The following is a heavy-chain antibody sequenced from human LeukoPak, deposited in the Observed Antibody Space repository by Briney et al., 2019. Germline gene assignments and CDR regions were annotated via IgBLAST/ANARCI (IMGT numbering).Heavy chain of an antibody. CDR2: ISAYNGNT. V-gene: IGHV1-18*01. CDR1: GGTFSSYA. CDR3: ARSGSSYGGNNFDY. J-gene: IGHJ4*02. D-gene: IGHD4-23*01. Sequence: ASVKVSCKASGGTFSSYAISWVRQAPGQGLEWMGWISAYNGNTSYAQKLQGRVTMTTDTSTSTAYMELRSLRSDDTAVYYCARSGSSYGGNNFDYWGQGTLVTVSS.